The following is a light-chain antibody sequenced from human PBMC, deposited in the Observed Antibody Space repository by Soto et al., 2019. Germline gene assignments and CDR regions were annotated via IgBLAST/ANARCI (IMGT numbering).Light chain of an antibody. CDR1: QSVSSY. J-gene: IGKJ5*01. CDR2: DAS. Sequence: EIVLTQSPATLSLSPGERATLSCRASQSVSSYLAWYQQKPGQAPRLLIYDASNRATGIPARFSGSGSGTDCTLTISRLEPEDFAVYYCQRRSNWPITFGQGTRLEIK. CDR3: QRRSNWPIT. V-gene: IGKV3-11*01.